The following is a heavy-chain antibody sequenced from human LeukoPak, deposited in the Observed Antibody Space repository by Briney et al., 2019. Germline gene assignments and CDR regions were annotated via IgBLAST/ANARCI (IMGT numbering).Heavy chain of an antibody. V-gene: IGHV1-18*01. D-gene: IGHD3-22*01. CDR1: GYTFTSYG. CDR3: ARPYDSSGYYSGAFDI. Sequence: ASVKVSCKASGYTFTSYGISWVRQAPGQGLEWMGWISAYNGNTNYAQKLQGRVTMTTDTSTSTAYMELRSLRSEDTAVYYCARPYDSSGYYSGAFDIWGQGTMVTVSS. J-gene: IGHJ3*02. CDR2: ISAYNGNT.